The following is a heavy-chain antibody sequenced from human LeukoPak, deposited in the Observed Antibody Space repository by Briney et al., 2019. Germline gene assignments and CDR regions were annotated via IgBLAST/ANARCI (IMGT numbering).Heavy chain of an antibody. D-gene: IGHD4-17*01. Sequence: ASVKVSCKASGYTFTSYDINWVRQATGQGLEWMGWINPNSGGTNYAQKFQGRVTMTRDTSISTAYMELSRLRSDDTAVYYCARDGHDYDDAFDIWGQGTMVTVSS. CDR3: ARDGHDYDDAFDI. CDR2: INPNSGGT. V-gene: IGHV1-2*02. J-gene: IGHJ3*02. CDR1: GYTFTSYD.